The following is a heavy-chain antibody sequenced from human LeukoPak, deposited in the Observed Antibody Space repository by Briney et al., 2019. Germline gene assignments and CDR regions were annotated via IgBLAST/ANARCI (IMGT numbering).Heavy chain of an antibody. CDR2: INPSGGSK. Sequence: ASVKVSCKASGYTFTSYYMHWVRHAPGQGLEWMGIINPSGGSKSYAQKFQGRVTMTRDTSTSTVYMELSSLRSEDTAVYYCARDLRLSDIVGATNAEAFDIWGQGTMVTVSS. CDR1: GYTFTSYY. D-gene: IGHD1-26*01. J-gene: IGHJ3*02. CDR3: ARDLRLSDIVGATNAEAFDI. V-gene: IGHV1-46*01.